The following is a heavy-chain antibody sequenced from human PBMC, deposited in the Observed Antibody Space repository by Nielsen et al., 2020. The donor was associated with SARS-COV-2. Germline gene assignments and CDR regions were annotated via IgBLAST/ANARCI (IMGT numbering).Heavy chain of an antibody. D-gene: IGHD2-15*01. CDR1: GFTFSDYY. Sequence: GESLKISCVGSGFTFSDYYMSWVRQAPGKGLEWVSYITSSSTYTNYADSVKGRFTISRDNAKNSLYLQMDSLRADDTAFYYCARSGHCNGGICYFTEYFQDWGQGTLVTVSS. V-gene: IGHV3-11*03. CDR2: ITSSSTYT. CDR3: ARSGHCNGGICYFTEYFQD. J-gene: IGHJ1*01.